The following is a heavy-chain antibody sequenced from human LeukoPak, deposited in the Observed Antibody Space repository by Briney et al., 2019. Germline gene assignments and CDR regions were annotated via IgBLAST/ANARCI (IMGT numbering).Heavy chain of an antibody. CDR1: GYTFVTYW. CDR2: IYPGDSDT. D-gene: IGHD2-2*01. V-gene: IGHV5-51*01. CDR3: ARRYCSSTSCSFDY. J-gene: IGHJ4*02. Sequence: GESLKISCKGSGYTFVTYWIGWVRQLPGKGLEWMGIIYPGDSDTRYSPSFQGQVTISADKSISTAYLQWSSLKASDTAMYYCARRYCSSTSCSFDYWGQGTLVTVSS.